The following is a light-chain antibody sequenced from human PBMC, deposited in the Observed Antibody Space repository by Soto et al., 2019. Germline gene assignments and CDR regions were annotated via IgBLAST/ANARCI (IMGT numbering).Light chain of an antibody. CDR1: QSVSSSY. J-gene: IGKJ4*01. CDR2: GAS. V-gene: IGKV3-20*01. Sequence: EIVLTQSPGTLSWSPGERATLSCRASQSVSSSYLAWYQQKPGQAPRLLMFGASSRATGIPDRFSGSGSGTDFTLTISRLEPEDFAVYYCQQYASAPLAFGGGTRVDVK. CDR3: QQYASAPLA.